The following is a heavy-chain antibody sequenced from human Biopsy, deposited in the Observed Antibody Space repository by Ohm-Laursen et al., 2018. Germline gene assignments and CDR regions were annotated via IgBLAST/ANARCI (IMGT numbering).Heavy chain of an antibody. V-gene: IGHV3-21*04. CDR3: ALAAAQTVTHFDY. CDR2: VTTTSSYI. J-gene: IGHJ4*02. D-gene: IGHD4-17*01. Sequence: GSLRLSCAASGFIFSTYTMSWVRQAPGKGLEWVSSVTTTSSYIYYADPVKGRFTISRDNSKNTLYLQMNSLRADDTAVYYCALAAAQTVTHFDYWGQGTLVTVSS. CDR1: GFIFSTYT.